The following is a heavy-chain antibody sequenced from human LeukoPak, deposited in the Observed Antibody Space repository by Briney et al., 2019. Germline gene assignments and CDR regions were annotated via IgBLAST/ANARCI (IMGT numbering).Heavy chain of an antibody. CDR3: ARSEYYYDSSGLQSYYYGMDV. Sequence: ASVKVSCKVSGYTLTELSMHWVRQAPGKGLEWMGGFDPEDGETIYAQKFQGRVTMTEDTSTDTAYMELSSLRSEDTAVYYCARSEYYYDSSGLQSYYYGMDVWGQGTTVTVSS. V-gene: IGHV1-24*01. CDR1: GYTLTELS. J-gene: IGHJ6*02. D-gene: IGHD3-22*01. CDR2: FDPEDGET.